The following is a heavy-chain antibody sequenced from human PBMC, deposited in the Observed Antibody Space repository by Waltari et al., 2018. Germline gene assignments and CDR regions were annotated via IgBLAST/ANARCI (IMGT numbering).Heavy chain of an antibody. CDR3: ARDVVPAATPGPFAY. Sequence: EVQLLESGGGLVQPGGSLRLSCAASGFTFSSYWMSWVRQAPGKGLEWVANIKQDGSEKYYVDSVKGRFTISRDNAKNSLYLQMNSLRAEDTAVYYCARDVVPAATPGPFAYWGQGTLVTVSS. D-gene: IGHD2-2*01. CDR1: GFTFSSYW. CDR2: IKQDGSEK. J-gene: IGHJ4*02. V-gene: IGHV3-7*04.